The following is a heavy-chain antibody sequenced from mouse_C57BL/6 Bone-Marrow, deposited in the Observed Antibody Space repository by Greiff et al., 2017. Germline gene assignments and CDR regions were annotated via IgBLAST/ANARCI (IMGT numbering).Heavy chain of an antibody. V-gene: IGHV14-2*01. Sequence: VPLKESGAELVKPGASVKLSCTASGFNIKDYYMHWVKQRTEQGLEWIGRIDPEEGETKYAPKFQGKATITADTSTDTAYLQLSSLAPEDTAVNYCASNWEGYAMDYWGQGTSVTVSS. CDR3: ASNWEGYAMDY. D-gene: IGHD4-1*01. J-gene: IGHJ4*01. CDR2: IDPEEGET. CDR1: GFNIKDYY.